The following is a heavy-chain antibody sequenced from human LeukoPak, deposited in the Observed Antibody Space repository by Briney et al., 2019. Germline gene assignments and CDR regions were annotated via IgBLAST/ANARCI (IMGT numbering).Heavy chain of an antibody. CDR2: INPNSGGT. CDR3: ARAGLRSPGHFDY. J-gene: IGHJ4*02. CDR1: GYIFTDYY. Sequence: GASVKVSCKASGYIFTDYYMHWVRQAPGQELGWMGRINPNSGGTNYAQKFQGRVTMTRDTSISTAYTELSSLRSEDTAVYYCARAGLRSPGHFDYWGQGTLVTVSS. V-gene: IGHV1/OR15-1*01. D-gene: IGHD4-17*01.